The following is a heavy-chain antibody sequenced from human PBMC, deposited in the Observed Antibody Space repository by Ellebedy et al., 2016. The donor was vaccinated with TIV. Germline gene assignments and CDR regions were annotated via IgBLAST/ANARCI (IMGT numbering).Heavy chain of an antibody. D-gene: IGHD3-9*01. CDR2: AHYGGYT. CDR1: GGGISSDTW. V-gene: IGHV4-4*02. Sequence: MPSETLSLTCTVSGGGISSDTWWSLLRQPPGRGLEWLGEAHYGGYTNYNPSLKRRVTISLDKSKDQFSLKLTSVTAADTAIYYCVKSNWHSFEAWGQGALVTVSS. CDR3: VKSNWHSFEA. J-gene: IGHJ5*02.